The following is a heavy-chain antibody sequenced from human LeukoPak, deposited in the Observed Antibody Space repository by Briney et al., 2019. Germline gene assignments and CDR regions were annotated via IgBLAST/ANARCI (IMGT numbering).Heavy chain of an antibody. CDR1: GFTFTSYW. J-gene: IGHJ4*02. CDR2: IKSDGSST. V-gene: IGHV3-74*01. Sequence: GGSLRFSCEAPGFTFTSYWMHWVRQAPGKGLVWVSRIKSDGSSTNYADSVKGRFTISRDNAKNTLYLQMNSLRAEDTAVYSCARASGPFDYWGQGTLVSVSS. D-gene: IGHD3-10*01. CDR3: ARASGPFDY.